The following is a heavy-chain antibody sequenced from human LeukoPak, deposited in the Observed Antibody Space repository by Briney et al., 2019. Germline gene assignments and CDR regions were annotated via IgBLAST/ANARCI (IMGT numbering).Heavy chain of an antibody. D-gene: IGHD3-9*01. Sequence: GGSLRLSCVASGFTFRSHDMNWVRQAPGKGLEWVSSISSSSSYIYYGDSVKGRFTISRDNAKKSLYLQMNSLRAEDTAVYYCARDSVTVLTPDNWYFDLWGRGTLVTVSS. CDR3: ARDSVTVLTPDNWYFDL. CDR2: ISSSSSYI. V-gene: IGHV3-21*01. CDR1: GFTFRSHD. J-gene: IGHJ2*01.